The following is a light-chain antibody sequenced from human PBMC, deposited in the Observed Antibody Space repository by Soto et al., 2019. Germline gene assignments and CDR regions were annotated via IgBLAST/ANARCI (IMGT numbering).Light chain of an antibody. Sequence: QSALTQPASVSGSPGQSITISCTGTSSDVGGYNYVSWYQQYPGKAPKLMIYDVNNRPSRVSNRFSGSKSGNTAALIISGLQAEDEADYYCSSYTSCGMIFGGGTKLTVL. CDR2: DVN. J-gene: IGLJ2*01. CDR3: SSYTSCGMI. CDR1: SSDVGGYNY. V-gene: IGLV2-14*03.